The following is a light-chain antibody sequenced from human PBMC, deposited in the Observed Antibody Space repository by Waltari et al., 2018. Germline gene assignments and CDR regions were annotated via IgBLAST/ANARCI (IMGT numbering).Light chain of an antibody. CDR2: EVY. CDR1: SSDVATYNR. Sequence: QSALTQPPSVSGSPGQSVTLSCTGTSSDVATYNRVSWHQQPPGTAPKLMIYEVYNRPSGVPDRFSGSKSGNTASLTISGLQAEDEADYYCSSFTNTNTWVFGGGTKLTVL. J-gene: IGLJ3*02. CDR3: SSFTNTNTWV. V-gene: IGLV2-18*02.